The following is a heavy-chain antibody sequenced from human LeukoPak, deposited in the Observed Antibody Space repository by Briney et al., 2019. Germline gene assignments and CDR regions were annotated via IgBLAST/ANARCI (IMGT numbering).Heavy chain of an antibody. CDR2: IYTDGSTK. CDR1: GFIFSNSG. V-gene: IGHV3-33*01. J-gene: IGHJ4*02. CDR3: ARNSGGRRYYFTE. D-gene: IGHD3-10*01. Sequence: GGSLRLSCAASGFIFSNSGMPWVRQAPGKGLEWVTVIYTDGSTKYYADSVKGRFTIPRDNSQNTLYLQMNSLRAEDTAVYYCARNSGGRRYYFTEWGQGTLVTVSS.